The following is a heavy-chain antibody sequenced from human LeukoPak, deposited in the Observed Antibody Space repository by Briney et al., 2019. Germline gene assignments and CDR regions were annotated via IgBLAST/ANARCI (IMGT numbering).Heavy chain of an antibody. CDR1: GFTFSSYA. V-gene: IGHV3-7*01. D-gene: IGHD3-10*01. J-gene: IGHJ4*02. CDR2: IKQDGSEK. CDR3: ARMDIGLVRD. Sequence: GRSLRLSCAASGFTFSSYAMHWVRQAPGKGLEWVANIKQDGSEKYYVDSVKGRFTISRDNAKNSLSLQMNSLRVEDTAVYYCARMDIGLVRDWGQGTLVTVSS.